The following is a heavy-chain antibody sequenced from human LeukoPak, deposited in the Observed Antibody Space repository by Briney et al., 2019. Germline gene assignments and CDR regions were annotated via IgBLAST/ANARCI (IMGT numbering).Heavy chain of an antibody. CDR1: GFTFSSYG. CDR2: IWYDGSNK. J-gene: IGHJ4*02. D-gene: IGHD2-21*02. V-gene: IGHV3-33*01. Sequence: GGSLRLSCAASGFTFSSYGMHWVRQAPGKGLEWVAVIWYDGSNKCYADSVKGRFTISRDNSKNTLYLKMNSLRAEETTLYYSARDSGYIVMVTAITGYFDYWGQGTLVTVSS. CDR3: ARDSGYIVMVTAITGYFDY.